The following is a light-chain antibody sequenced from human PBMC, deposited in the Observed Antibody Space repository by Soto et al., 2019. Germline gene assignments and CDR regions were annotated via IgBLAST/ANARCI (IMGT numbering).Light chain of an antibody. V-gene: IGKV1-5*01. J-gene: IGKJ1*01. CDR3: QNYNDYST. CDR2: DAS. CDR1: QSISNW. Sequence: QVTQSPSTMSASLGDRVTITCRTSQSISNWLAWYQQKRGEAPNLLIYDASTLASGVPSRFSGSGSGTEYTLTISNLQPEDVATYYCQNYNDYSTFGQGTEVQI.